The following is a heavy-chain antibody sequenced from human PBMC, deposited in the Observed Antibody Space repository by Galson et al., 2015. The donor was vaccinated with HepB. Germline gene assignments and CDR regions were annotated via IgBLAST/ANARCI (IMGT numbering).Heavy chain of an antibody. CDR1: GGTFSSYA. D-gene: IGHD5-12*01. V-gene: IGHV1-69*13. CDR2: IIPIFGTA. J-gene: IGHJ6*03. CDR3: ATSDSGYDPYYYYYYMDV. Sequence: SVKVSCKASGGTFSSYAISWVRQAPGQGLEWMGGIIPIFGTANYAQKFQGRVTITADESTSTAYMELSSLRSEDTAVYYCATSDSGYDPYYYYYYMDVWGKGTTVTVSS.